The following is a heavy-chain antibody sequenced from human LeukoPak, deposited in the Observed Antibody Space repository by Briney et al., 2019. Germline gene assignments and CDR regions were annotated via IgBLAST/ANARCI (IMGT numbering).Heavy chain of an antibody. J-gene: IGHJ4*02. Sequence: GGSLRLSCAASGFTFSSYLMHWVGQAPGKGRVWVSRINSDGSRPSYAASVKGRFPISRDSAKNTLYLQMTSLRAEDTPVYSGARAYSSSWSSDVSDYWGQGTLVTVSS. CDR1: GFTFSSYL. V-gene: IGHV3-74*01. CDR3: ARAYSSSWSSDVSDY. CDR2: INSDGSRP. D-gene: IGHD6-13*01.